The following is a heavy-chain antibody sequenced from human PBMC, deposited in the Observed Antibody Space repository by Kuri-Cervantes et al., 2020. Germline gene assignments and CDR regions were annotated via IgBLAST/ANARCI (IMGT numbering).Heavy chain of an antibody. Sequence: GESLKISCAASGFTVSSNYMSWVRQAPGKGLEWVSVIYSGGSTYYADSVKGRFTISRDNSKNTLYLQINSLRAEDTAVYYCAKDMSGSWYRAFDIWGQGTMVTVSS. V-gene: IGHV3-53*01. CDR3: AKDMSGSWYRAFDI. J-gene: IGHJ3*02. CDR2: IYSGGST. CDR1: GFTVSSNY. D-gene: IGHD6-13*01.